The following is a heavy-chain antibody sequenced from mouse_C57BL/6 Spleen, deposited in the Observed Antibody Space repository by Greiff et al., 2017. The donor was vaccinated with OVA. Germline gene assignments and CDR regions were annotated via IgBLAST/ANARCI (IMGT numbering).Heavy chain of an antibody. CDR1: GYTFTDYN. CDR2: INPNNGGT. CDR3: ARERVMGGYYEGYAMDY. D-gene: IGHD2-3*01. J-gene: IGHJ4*01. V-gene: IGHV1-18*01. Sequence: VQLKQSGPELVKPGASVKIPCKASGYTFTDYNMDWVKQSHGKSLEWIGDINPNNGGTIYNQKFKGKATLTVDKSSSTAYMELRSLTSEDTAVYYCARERVMGGYYEGYAMDYWGQGTSVTVSS.